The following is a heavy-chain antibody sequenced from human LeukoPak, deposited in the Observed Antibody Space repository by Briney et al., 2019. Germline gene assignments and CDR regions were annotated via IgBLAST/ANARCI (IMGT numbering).Heavy chain of an antibody. CDR2: TYYSGST. J-gene: IGHJ4*02. Sequence: PSETLSLTCTVSGGSISSYYWSWIRQPPGKGLEWIGYTYYSGSTNYNPSLKSRVTISVDTSKNQFSLKLSSVTAADTAVYYCARGGIRYYYGSGRLPDYWGQGTLVTVSS. V-gene: IGHV4-59*01. D-gene: IGHD3-10*01. CDR3: ARGGIRYYYGSGRLPDY. CDR1: GGSISSYY.